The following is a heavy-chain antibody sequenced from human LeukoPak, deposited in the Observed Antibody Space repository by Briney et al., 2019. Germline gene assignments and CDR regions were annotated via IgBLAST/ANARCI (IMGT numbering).Heavy chain of an antibody. CDR1: GGSISSSNW. Sequence: PSETLSLTCAVSGGSISSSNWWSWVRQPPGKGLEWIGEIYHSGSTNYNPSLKSRVTISVDKSKNQFSLKLSSVTAADTAVYYCARDEKSNTIFGVGGGYNWFDPWGQGTLVTVSS. V-gene: IGHV4-4*02. J-gene: IGHJ5*02. CDR2: IYHSGST. D-gene: IGHD3-3*01. CDR3: ARDEKSNTIFGVGGGYNWFDP.